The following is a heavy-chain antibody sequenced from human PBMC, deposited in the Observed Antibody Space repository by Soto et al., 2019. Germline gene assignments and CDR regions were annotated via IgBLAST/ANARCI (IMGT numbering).Heavy chain of an antibody. J-gene: IGHJ4*02. CDR3: ARDEGGGAMLSNY. D-gene: IGHD2-8*01. CDR1: GGTFSSCA. V-gene: IGHV1-69*01. CDR2: IIPIFGTA. Sequence: QVQQVQSAAEEKKPRSSVKNSCKASGGTFSSCAVICGRQAAPQGGKWMGGIIPIFGTANYAQKFQGRVTITADESTSTAYMELSSLRSEDTAVYYCARDEGGGAMLSNYWGQGTLVTVSS.